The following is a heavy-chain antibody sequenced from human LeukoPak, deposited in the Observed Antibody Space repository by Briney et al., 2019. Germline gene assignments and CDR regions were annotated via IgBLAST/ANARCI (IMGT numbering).Heavy chain of an antibody. J-gene: IGHJ4*02. CDR1: GGPISSYY. CDR2: IYYSGST. Sequence: SETLCLTCTVPGGPISSYYWSWIRQPPGKGLEWIGYIYYSGSTNYNPSLKSRVTISVDTSKNQFSLKLSSVTAADTAVYYCASSSGGSSKYGYWGQGTLVTVSS. CDR3: ASSSGGSSKYGY. D-gene: IGHD2-15*01. V-gene: IGHV4-59*01.